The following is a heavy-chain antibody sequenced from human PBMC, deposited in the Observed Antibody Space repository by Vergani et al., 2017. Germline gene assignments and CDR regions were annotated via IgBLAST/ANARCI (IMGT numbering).Heavy chain of an antibody. J-gene: IGHJ6*02. Sequence: QVQLVQSGAEVKKPGASVKVSCKASGGTFSSYAISWVRQAPGQGLEWMGGIIPIFGTANYAQKFQGRVTITADESSSTVYMELSSLRSEDTAVYYCARVGSTTTVVTPGGNYYYYGMDVWGQGTTVTVSS. CDR3: ARVGSTTTVVTPGGNYYYYGMDV. CDR2: IIPIFGTA. CDR1: GGTFSSYA. D-gene: IGHD4-23*01. V-gene: IGHV1-69*01.